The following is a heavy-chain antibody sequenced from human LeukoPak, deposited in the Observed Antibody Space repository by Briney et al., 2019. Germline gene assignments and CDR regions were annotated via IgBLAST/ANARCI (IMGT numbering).Heavy chain of an antibody. J-gene: IGHJ4*02. CDR2: INPNSGGT. V-gene: IGHV1-2*02. Sequence: GAPVKVSCKASGYTFTGYYMHWVRQAPGQGLEWMGWINPNSGGTNYAQKLQGRVTMTRDTSISTAYMELSRLRSDDTAVYYCASISAGSGSHDYWGQGTLVTVSS. CDR1: GYTFTGYY. D-gene: IGHD3-10*01. CDR3: ASISAGSGSHDY.